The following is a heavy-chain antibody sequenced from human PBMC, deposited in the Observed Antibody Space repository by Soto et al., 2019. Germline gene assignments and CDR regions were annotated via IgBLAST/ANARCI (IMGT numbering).Heavy chain of an antibody. CDR1: GFSLTTDRVG. D-gene: IGHD1-26*01. CDR3: AHAYGGRSLY. CDR2: IYWDDSK. Sequence: QITLKESGPTLVKPTQTLTLTCTFSGFSLTTDRVGVCWIRQPPGEALEWLAVIYWDDSKTYRPSLESRLTITKDTAKNPVALTMTNMDSLDTATYYCAHAYGGRSLYWGQGTLVTVSS. J-gene: IGHJ4*02. V-gene: IGHV2-5*02.